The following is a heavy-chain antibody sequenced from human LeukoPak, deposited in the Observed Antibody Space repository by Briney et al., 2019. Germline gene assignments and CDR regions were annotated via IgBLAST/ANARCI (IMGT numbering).Heavy chain of an antibody. Sequence: GGSLRLSCAASGFTFSSYNMNWVRQAPGKGLEWVSSISSSSSNIYYADSVKGRFTISRDNAKNSLYLQMNSLRVEDTAVYYCARCTTGRAFGSLREIKRSREIDYWGQGTLVTVSS. CDR1: GFTFSSYN. D-gene: IGHD1-1*01. J-gene: IGHJ4*02. CDR2: ISSSSSNI. CDR3: ARCTTGRAFGSLREIKRSREIDY. V-gene: IGHV3-21*01.